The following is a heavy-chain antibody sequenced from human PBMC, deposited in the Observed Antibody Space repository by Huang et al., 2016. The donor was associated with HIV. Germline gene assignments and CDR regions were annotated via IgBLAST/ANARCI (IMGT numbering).Heavy chain of an antibody. V-gene: IGHV3-74*01. J-gene: IGHJ4*02. CDR3: MRGAGGSSSDY. CDR1: GFTFSAYW. CDR2: IRADGSAT. Sequence: EVQLVESGGGLAQPGESLRLSCAASGFTFSAYWMHWVRQVPGKGLWWVSQIRADGSATDYVDSVKGRFTISRDNAKNTLYLQMNSLKVEDTAVYYCMRGAGGSSSDYWGQGTLVTVSS. D-gene: IGHD6-13*01.